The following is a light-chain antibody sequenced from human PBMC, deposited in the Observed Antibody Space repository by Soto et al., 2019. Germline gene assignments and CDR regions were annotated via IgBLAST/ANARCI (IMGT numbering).Light chain of an antibody. V-gene: IGLV1-40*01. Sequence: QSVLTQPASVSGAPGQRVTISCIGSSSNIGAGFDVNWYQQLPGTAPKLLIYANTNRPSGVPDRFSGSKSGTSASLAITGLQAEDEAYYCCQSYDTSLRWVFAGGTKLTVL. CDR2: ANT. J-gene: IGLJ2*01. CDR3: QSYDTSLRWV. CDR1: SSNIGAGFD.